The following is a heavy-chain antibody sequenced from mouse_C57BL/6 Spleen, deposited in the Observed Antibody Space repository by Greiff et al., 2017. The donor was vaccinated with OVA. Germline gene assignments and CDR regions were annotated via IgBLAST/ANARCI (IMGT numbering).Heavy chain of an antibody. CDR3: AIHGYVSTYAMDY. D-gene: IGHD1-1*01. CDR1: GFTFSSYG. J-gene: IGHJ4*01. V-gene: IGHV5-6*01. Sequence: EVQRVESGGDLVKPGGSLKLSCAASGFTFSSYGMSWVRQTPDKRLEWVATISSGGSYTYYPDSVKGRFTISRDNAKNTLYLQMSCLKSEYTSMYYCAIHGYVSTYAMDYWCPGPSVPVSS. CDR2: ISSGGSYT.